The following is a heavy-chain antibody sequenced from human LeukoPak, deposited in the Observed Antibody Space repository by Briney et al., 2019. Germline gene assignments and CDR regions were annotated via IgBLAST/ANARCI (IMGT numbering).Heavy chain of an antibody. CDR3: ARDHQARLYGSGSYYNFDPHAFDI. CDR2: ISPDGSDT. CDR1: GFSLSGYW. D-gene: IGHD3-10*01. Sequence: AGGSLRLSCAASGFSLSGYWMHWVRQAPGKGLVWVSRISPDGSDTTYADSVKGRFTISRDNAKNSLYLQMNSLRAEDTALYYCARDHQARLYGSGSYYNFDPHAFDIWGQGTMVTVSS. V-gene: IGHV3-74*01. J-gene: IGHJ3*02.